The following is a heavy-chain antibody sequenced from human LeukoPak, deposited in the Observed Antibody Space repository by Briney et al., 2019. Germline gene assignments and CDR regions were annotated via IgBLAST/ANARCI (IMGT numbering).Heavy chain of an antibody. V-gene: IGHV4-59*01. Sequence: SETLSLTCTVSGGSISSYYWSWIRQPPGKGLEWIGYIYYSGSTNYNPSLKSRVTISVDTSKNQFSLKLSSVTAADTAVYYCARNTDYWGQGTLVTVSS. CDR2: IYYSGST. CDR1: GGSISSYY. J-gene: IGHJ4*02. CDR3: ARNTDY.